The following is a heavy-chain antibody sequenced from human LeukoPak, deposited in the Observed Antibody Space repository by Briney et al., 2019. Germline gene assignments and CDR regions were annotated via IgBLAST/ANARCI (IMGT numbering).Heavy chain of an antibody. CDR1: GGSISSSSYS. CDR2: IYYSGST. V-gene: IGHV4-39*01. J-gene: IGHJ5*02. D-gene: IGHD3/OR15-3a*01. CDR3: ARHDILGLTGVNWFDP. Sequence: PSETLSLTCTVSGGSISSSSYSWGWIRQPPGKGLEWIGNIYYSGSTYYNPSLKSRVTISVDTSKNQFSLKLSSVTAADTAVYYCARHDILGLTGVNWFDPWGQGTLVTVSS.